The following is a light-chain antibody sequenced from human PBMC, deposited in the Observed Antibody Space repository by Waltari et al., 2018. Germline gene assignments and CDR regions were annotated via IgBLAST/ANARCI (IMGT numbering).Light chain of an antibody. Sequence: DIQMTQASSSLSASVGDRVNITCRASRSVSIYLNWYQQKPGKAPNLLIYATSALQTGVPSRFSGSGSGTDFTRTITTLQPEDFGIYYCQQTYDTPLTFGAGTKVQLK. CDR1: RSVSIY. CDR3: QQTYDTPLT. V-gene: IGKV1-39*01. J-gene: IGKJ4*01. CDR2: ATS.